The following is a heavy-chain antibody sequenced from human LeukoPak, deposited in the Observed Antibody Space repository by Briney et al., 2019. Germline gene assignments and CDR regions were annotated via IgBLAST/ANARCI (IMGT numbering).Heavy chain of an antibody. CDR3: AKDNDMFNVGYYYAMDV. CDR1: GFTFSSYG. CDR2: IRYGETNK. J-gene: IGHJ6*02. V-gene: IGHV3-30*02. D-gene: IGHD3-9*01. Sequence: GGSLRLSCVASGFTFSSYGMHWVRQAPGKGLEWVAFIRYGETNKYYEDSVKGRFTVSRDISKNTLYLQMNSLRAEDTAVYYCAKDNDMFNVGYYYAMDVWGQGTTVTVSS.